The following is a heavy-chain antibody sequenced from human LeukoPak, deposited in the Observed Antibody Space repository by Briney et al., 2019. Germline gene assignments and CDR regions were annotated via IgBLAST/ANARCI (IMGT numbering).Heavy chain of an antibody. D-gene: IGHD6-13*01. CDR3: ARVPGIYFDY. J-gene: IGHJ4*02. Sequence: QTGGSLRLSCAASGFTFSNYWMHWVRQAPGKGLVWVSRINSDGINTSYADSVKGRFTISRDNAKNTLYLQMNSLRAEDTAVYFCARVPGIYFDYWGQGTLVTVSS. V-gene: IGHV3-74*01. CDR1: GFTFSNYW. CDR2: INSDGINT.